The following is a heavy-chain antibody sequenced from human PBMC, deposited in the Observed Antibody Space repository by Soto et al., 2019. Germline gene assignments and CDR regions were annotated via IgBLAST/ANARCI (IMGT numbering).Heavy chain of an antibody. CDR2: INAGNGNT. D-gene: IGHD3-22*01. Sequence: RASVKVSCKASGYTFTSYGIHWVRQAPGQRLEWTGWINAGNGNTKYSEKLQGRVTITRDTSASTAYLELSSLRSEDTAVYYCARDPNDSSAYYHHYYYGMDVWGQGTTVTVSS. V-gene: IGHV1-3*01. CDR1: GYTFTSYG. CDR3: ARDPNDSSAYYHHYYYGMDV. J-gene: IGHJ6*02.